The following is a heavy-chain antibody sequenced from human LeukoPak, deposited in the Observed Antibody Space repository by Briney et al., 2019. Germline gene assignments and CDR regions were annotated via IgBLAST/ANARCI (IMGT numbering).Heavy chain of an antibody. V-gene: IGHV3-43*02. CDR3: ARESGKFDY. CDR2: ISGDGVSA. Sequence: GGSLRLSCVASGLPIGDFAMHWVRQAPGKGLEWVSLISGDGVSAFYADSVKGRFSISRDNSKNSLSLEMNSLRTEDTAMYYCARESGKFDYWGQGTLVAVSS. J-gene: IGHJ4*02. CDR1: GLPIGDFA.